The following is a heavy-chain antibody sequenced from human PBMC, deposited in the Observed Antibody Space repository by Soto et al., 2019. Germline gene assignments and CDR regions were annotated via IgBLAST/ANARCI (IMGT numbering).Heavy chain of an antibody. Sequence: PGGSLRLSCAASGFTVSSNYMSWVRQAPGKGLEWVSVIYSGGSTYYADSVKGRFTISRDNSKNTLYLQMNSLRAEDTAVYYCLKARAKGGSGPRSLDYWGQGTLVTVSS. CDR2: IYSGGST. CDR1: GFTVSSNY. D-gene: IGHD3-16*01. V-gene: IGHV3-53*01. J-gene: IGHJ4*02. CDR3: LKARAKGGSGPRSLDY.